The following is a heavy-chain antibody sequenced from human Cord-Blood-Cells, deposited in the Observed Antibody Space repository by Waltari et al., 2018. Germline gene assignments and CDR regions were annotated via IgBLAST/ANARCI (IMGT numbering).Heavy chain of an antibody. CDR3: ARGPYSSSWFDY. CDR1: GGSVSGYY. Sequence: QVQLQQWGAGLLKPSETLSLTCAVYGGSVSGYYWSWIRQPPGKGLEWIGEINHSGSTNYNPSLKSRVTISVDTSKNQFSLKLSSVTAADTAVYYCARGPYSSSWFDYWGQGTLVTVSS. V-gene: IGHV4-34*01. CDR2: INHSGST. D-gene: IGHD6-13*01. J-gene: IGHJ4*02.